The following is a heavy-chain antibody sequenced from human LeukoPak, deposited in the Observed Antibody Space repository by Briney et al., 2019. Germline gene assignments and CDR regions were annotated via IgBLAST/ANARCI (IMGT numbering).Heavy chain of an antibody. D-gene: IGHD6-13*01. V-gene: IGHV1-8*03. Sequence: ASVKVSCKASGYTFTGYYMHWVRQATGQGLEWMGWMNPNSGNTGYAQKFQGRVTITRNTSISTAYMELSSLRSEDTAVYYCAREKRVGYSSSWIDYYYYYMDVWGKGTTVTVSS. CDR1: GYTFTGYY. CDR2: MNPNSGNT. CDR3: AREKRVGYSSSWIDYYYYYMDV. J-gene: IGHJ6*03.